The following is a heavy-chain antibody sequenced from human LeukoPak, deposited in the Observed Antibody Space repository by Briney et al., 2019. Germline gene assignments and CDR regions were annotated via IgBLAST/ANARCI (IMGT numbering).Heavy chain of an antibody. Sequence: GGSLRLSCAASGFSFNDYEINWVLQAPGKGPEWVSYINDSGDTIYYADSVKGRFTISRDNAKNSLYLQMNSLRAEDTAVYYCVRPDCGGASCAFDSWGQGTLVTVSS. V-gene: IGHV3-48*03. D-gene: IGHD2-21*01. CDR3: VRPDCGGASCAFDS. CDR1: GFSFNDYE. J-gene: IGHJ4*02. CDR2: INDSGDTI.